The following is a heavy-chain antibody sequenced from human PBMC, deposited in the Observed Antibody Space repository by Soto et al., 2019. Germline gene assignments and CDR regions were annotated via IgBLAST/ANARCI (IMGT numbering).Heavy chain of an antibody. Sequence: GGSLRLSCAVSGFTFSRYWMSWARQAPGKGLEWVANIKQDGSEKWYVDSVKGRFTISRDNSKNTLYLQMNSLRAEDTAVYYCAKSARAAAGYYYYYGMDVWGQGTTVTVSS. D-gene: IGHD6-13*01. CDR2: IKQDGSEK. CDR1: GFTFSRYW. J-gene: IGHJ6*02. CDR3: AKSARAAAGYYYYYGMDV. V-gene: IGHV3-7*05.